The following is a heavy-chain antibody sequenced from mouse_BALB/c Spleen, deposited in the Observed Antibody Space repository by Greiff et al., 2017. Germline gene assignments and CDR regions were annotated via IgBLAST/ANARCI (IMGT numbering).Heavy chain of an antibody. CDR2: IYPGNSDT. CDR3: TREGDYGNYWYFDV. Sequence: VQLQQSGTVLARPGASVKMSCKASGYTFTSYWMHWVKQRPGQGLEWIGAIYPGNSDTSYNQKFKGKAKLTAVTSTSTAYMELSSLTNEDSAVYYCTREGDYGNYWYFDVWGAGTTVTVSS. J-gene: IGHJ1*01. D-gene: IGHD2-1*01. CDR1: GYTFTSYW. V-gene: IGHV1-5*01.